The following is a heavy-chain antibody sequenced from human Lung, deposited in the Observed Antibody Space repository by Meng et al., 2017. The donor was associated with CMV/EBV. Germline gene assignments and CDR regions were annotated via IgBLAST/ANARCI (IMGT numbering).Heavy chain of an antibody. CDR2: IHRDGNT. J-gene: IGHJ2*01. V-gene: IGHV3-66*02. Sequence: GESLKISCAASGLTVSGNDMTWVRQAPGKGLEWVSLIHRDGNTYYGDSVKGRFTSSRDNSMNTLYLQMNSLKTEDTAVYYCATFKQQPVGGTYWYSDLWGRGTLVTGSS. CDR3: ATFKQQPVGGTYWYSDL. CDR1: GLTVSGND. D-gene: IGHD6-13*01.